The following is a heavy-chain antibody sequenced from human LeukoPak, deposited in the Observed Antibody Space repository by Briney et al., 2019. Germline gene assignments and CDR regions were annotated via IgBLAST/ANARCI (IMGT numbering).Heavy chain of an antibody. CDR1: GVGFNEYY. D-gene: IGHD3-9*01. V-gene: IGHV3-11*04. J-gene: IGHJ4*02. CDR3: ARSGKIYFDWLLDY. CDR2: IGGTGGGNAI. Sequence: GGSLRLSCAVSGVGFNEYYMSWIRQAPGKGLEWISYIGGTGGGNAIYYADSVKGRFTISRDSAKNSVYLQMNSLRAEDTAVYYCARSGKIYFDWLLDYWGQGTLVTVSS.